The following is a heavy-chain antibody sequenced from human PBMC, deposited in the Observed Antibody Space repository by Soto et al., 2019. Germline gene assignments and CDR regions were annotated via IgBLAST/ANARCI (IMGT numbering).Heavy chain of an antibody. J-gene: IGHJ1*01. V-gene: IGHV3-23*01. CDR2: IISSGGST. CDR1: GFTFSTYA. Sequence: EVQLKESGGGLVQPGGSLRLSCAASGFTFSTYAMNWVRQAPGKGLEWVSLIISSGGSTYYADSVKGRFTISRDNSKNTLYLQMNSLRADDTAVYYCAKAEGSSYGTEYSQHWGQGTLVTVSS. CDR3: AKAEGSSYGTEYSQH. D-gene: IGHD6-13*01.